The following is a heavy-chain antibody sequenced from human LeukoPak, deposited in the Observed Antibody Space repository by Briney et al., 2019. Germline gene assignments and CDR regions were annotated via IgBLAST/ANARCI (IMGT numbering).Heavy chain of an antibody. V-gene: IGHV3-21*01. CDR3: AREGGYDFWSAVMDV. CDR2: ISSSSSYI. CDR1: GFTFSRYS. Sequence: GGSLRLSCAASGFTFSRYSMNWVRQAPGKGLEWVSSISSSSSYIYYADSVKGRFTISRDNAKNSLYLQMNSLRAEDTAVYYCAREGGYDFWSAVMDVWGQGTTVTVSS. J-gene: IGHJ6*02. D-gene: IGHD3-3*01.